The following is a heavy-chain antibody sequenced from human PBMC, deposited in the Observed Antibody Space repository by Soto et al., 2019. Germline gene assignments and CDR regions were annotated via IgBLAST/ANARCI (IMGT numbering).Heavy chain of an antibody. V-gene: IGHV3-9*01. J-gene: IGHJ3*02. CDR2: ISWNSGFT. CDR3: VKNMSSSSWYAFDI. D-gene: IGHD6-13*01. CDR1: GFSFDDFL. Sequence: EVQLVESGGGLLQPGRSLRLSCAASGFSFDDFLMRWVRQAPGKGLEWVSGISWNSGFTGYADSVKGRFTISRDNAKNSLYLQMNSLRAEDTAFYYCVKNMSSSSWYAFDIWGQGTMVTVSP.